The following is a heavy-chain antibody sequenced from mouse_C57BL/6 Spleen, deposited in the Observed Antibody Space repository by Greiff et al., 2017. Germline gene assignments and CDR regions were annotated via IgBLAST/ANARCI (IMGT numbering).Heavy chain of an antibody. CDR3: ARRDGSSYYAMDY. CDR2: ISRGSSTI. J-gene: IGHJ4*01. V-gene: IGHV5-17*01. D-gene: IGHD1-1*01. Sequence: EVMLVESGGGLVKPGGSLKLSCAASGFTFSDYGMHWVRQAPEQGLEWVAYISRGSSTIYYADTVKGRVTISRDNAKNTLFLQITRLRSEDTAMYYCARRDGSSYYAMDYWGQGTSVTVSS. CDR1: GFTFSDYG.